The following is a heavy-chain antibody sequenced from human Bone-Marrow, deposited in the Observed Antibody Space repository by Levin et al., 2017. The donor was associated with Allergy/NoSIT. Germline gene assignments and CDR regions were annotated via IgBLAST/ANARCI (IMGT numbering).Heavy chain of an antibody. Sequence: SQTLSLTCTVSGASLSSNDYYWSWIRQPPGKGLEWIGYIYSSGNTHYNPSLKSRVTMSLDASKNQISLKLNSVTAADTAVYYCARDRDYYDSSGYDIVYYGMDVWGQGTTVTVSS. CDR1: GASLSSNDYY. D-gene: IGHD3-22*01. CDR3: ARDRDYYDSSGYDIVYYGMDV. CDR2: IYSSGNT. J-gene: IGHJ6*02. V-gene: IGHV4-30-4*01.